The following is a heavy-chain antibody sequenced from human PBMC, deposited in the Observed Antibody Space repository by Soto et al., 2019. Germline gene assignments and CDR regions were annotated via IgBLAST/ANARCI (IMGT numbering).Heavy chain of an antibody. V-gene: IGHV1-46*01. CDR2: INPSGGST. J-gene: IGHJ6*02. D-gene: IGHD6-6*01. Sequence: GASVKVSCKASGYTFTSYYMHWVRQAPGQGLEWMGIINPSGGSTSYAQKFQGRVTMTRDTSTSTVYMELSSLRSEDTAVYYCARDPLSVGGSSIKYYYGMDGWGQGTTVTVSS. CDR1: GYTFTSYY. CDR3: ARDPLSVGGSSIKYYYGMDG.